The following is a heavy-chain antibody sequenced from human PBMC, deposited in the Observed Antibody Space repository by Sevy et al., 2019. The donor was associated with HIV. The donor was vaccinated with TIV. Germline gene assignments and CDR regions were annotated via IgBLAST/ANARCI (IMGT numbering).Heavy chain of an antibody. CDR3: ARDLRLRGYSYGFFDY. J-gene: IGHJ4*02. Sequence: ASVKVSCKASGYTFTGQYIHWVRQAPGQGLEWMGWINPKSGGSNYPLEFQGRVTMTRDTSISTAYMELSGLTSDDTVVYYCARDLRLRGYSYGFFDYWGQGTLVTVSS. V-gene: IGHV1-2*02. CDR1: GYTFTGQY. D-gene: IGHD5-12*01. CDR2: INPKSGGS.